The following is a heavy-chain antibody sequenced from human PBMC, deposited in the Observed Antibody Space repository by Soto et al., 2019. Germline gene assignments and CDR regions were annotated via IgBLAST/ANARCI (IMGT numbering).Heavy chain of an antibody. Sequence: QVQLQESGPGLVKPSETLSLTCTVSGGSIRPYYWSWIRQPPGKGLERIGYVYYSGNTNYNPSLESRVTLSVDTSRNRFSLNLTSATAADTAVYYCARKGAAASYAHYYMDVWGRGTAVTVSS. CDR2: VYYSGNT. V-gene: IGHV4-59*01. CDR3: ARKGAAASYAHYYMDV. CDR1: GGSIRPYY. D-gene: IGHD6-13*01. J-gene: IGHJ6*03.